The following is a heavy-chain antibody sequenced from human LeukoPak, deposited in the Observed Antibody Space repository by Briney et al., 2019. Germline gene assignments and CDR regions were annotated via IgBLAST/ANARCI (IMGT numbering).Heavy chain of an antibody. CDR2: ISYSGST. Sequence: SETLSLTCTVSGGSISSYYWSWIRQPPGKGLEWIGYISYSGSTNFNPSLKSRVTISVDTSKNQFSLKLSSVTAADTAVYYCAREGTAGTNLNRFDPWGQGTLVTVSS. CDR1: GGSISSYY. J-gene: IGHJ5*02. D-gene: IGHD1-1*01. CDR3: AREGTAGTNLNRFDP. V-gene: IGHV4-59*01.